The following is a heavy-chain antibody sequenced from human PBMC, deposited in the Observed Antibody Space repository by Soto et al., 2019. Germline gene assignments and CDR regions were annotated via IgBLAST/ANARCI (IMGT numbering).Heavy chain of an antibody. Sequence: SETLSLTCAVYGGSFSGYYWSWIRQPPGKGLEWIGEINHSGSTNYNPSLKSRVTISVDTSKNQFSLKLSSVTAADTAVYYCASIVVVVAATPNNWFDPWGQGTLVTVSS. CDR1: GGSFSGYY. CDR3: ASIVVVVAATPNNWFDP. J-gene: IGHJ5*02. V-gene: IGHV4-34*01. D-gene: IGHD2-15*01. CDR2: INHSGST.